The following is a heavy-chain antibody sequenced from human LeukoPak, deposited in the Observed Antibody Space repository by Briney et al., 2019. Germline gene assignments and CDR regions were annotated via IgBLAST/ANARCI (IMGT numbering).Heavy chain of an antibody. Sequence: GGSLRLSCTASGFTFSSYEMNWVRQAPGKGLEWVSHISSSGTIIYYADSVKGRFTISRDNAKNSLYLQMNSLRAEDTAVYYCARDAGTWGYGYNFDYWGQGTLVSVSS. CDR1: GFTFSSYE. D-gene: IGHD7-27*01. CDR3: ARDAGTWGYGYNFDY. CDR2: ISSSGTII. J-gene: IGHJ4*02. V-gene: IGHV3-48*03.